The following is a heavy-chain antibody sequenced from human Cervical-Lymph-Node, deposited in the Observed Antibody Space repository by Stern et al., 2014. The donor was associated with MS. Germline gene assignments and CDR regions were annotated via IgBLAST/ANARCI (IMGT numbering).Heavy chain of an antibody. D-gene: IGHD1-14*01. Sequence: VQLVESGPGLVKPSGTLSLTCAVSAGSIISGNWWSWVRPPPGKGLERIGEIYHTGTTNSNPSLKSRDTISVDKSKTLSSLKLTSVTAADTAVYYCARDNRYETFDIWGQGAMVTVSS. CDR1: AGSIISGNW. CDR2: IYHTGTT. CDR3: ARDNRYETFDI. V-gene: IGHV4-4*02. J-gene: IGHJ3*02.